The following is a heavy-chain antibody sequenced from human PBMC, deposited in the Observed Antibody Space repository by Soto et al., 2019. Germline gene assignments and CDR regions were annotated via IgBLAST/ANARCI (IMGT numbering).Heavy chain of an antibody. J-gene: IGHJ3*02. CDR3: ARDLRPRYGIAPTEAAFDI. V-gene: IGHV3-66*01. CDR2: IYSGGST. D-gene: IGHD6-13*01. CDR1: GFTVSSNY. Sequence: GGSLRLSCAASGFTVSSNYMSWVRQAPGKGLEWVSVIYSGGSTYYADSVKGRFTISRDNSKNTLYLQMNSLRAEDTAVYYCARDLRPRYGIAPTEAAFDIWGQGTMVTVSS.